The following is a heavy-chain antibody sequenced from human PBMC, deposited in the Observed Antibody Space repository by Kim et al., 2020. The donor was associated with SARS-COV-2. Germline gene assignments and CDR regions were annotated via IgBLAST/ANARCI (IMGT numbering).Heavy chain of an antibody. Sequence: SETLSLTCTVSGGSISSSSYYWGWIRQPPGKGLEWIGSIYYSGSTYYNPSLKSRVTISVDTSKNQFSLKLSSVTAADTAVYYCASQLIAYYDFNYYYGMDVWGQGTTVTVSS. V-gene: IGHV4-39*01. CDR2: IYYSGST. J-gene: IGHJ6*02. CDR1: GGSISSSSYY. D-gene: IGHD3-3*01. CDR3: ASQLIAYYDFNYYYGMDV.